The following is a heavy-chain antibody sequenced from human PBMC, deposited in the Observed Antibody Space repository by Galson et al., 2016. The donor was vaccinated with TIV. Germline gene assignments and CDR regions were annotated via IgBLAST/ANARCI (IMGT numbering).Heavy chain of an antibody. D-gene: IGHD4-23*01. CDR2: IVGTGGTT. CDR1: RFTFSTYA. J-gene: IGHJ3*01. CDR3: AKRKNYGGDAFDL. Sequence: SLRLSCAASRFTFSTYAMNWVRQAPGKGLEWVSGIVGTGGTTYYADSVKGRFTISRDNSKNTLYLQMNSLRAEDTAVYYCAKRKNYGGDAFDLWGQGTLVTVSS. V-gene: IGHV3-23*01.